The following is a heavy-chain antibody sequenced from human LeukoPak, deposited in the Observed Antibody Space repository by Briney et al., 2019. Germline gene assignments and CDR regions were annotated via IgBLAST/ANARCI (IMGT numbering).Heavy chain of an antibody. CDR2: IKQDGSEK. V-gene: IGHV3-7*01. Sequence: PGGSLRLSCAASGFTFSDYYMSWIRQAPGKGLEWVANIKQDGSEKYYVDSVKGRFTISRDNAKNSLYLQMNSLRAEDTAVYYCARDYEAGCTSTTCYDRFDYWGQGTLVTVSS. D-gene: IGHD2-2*01. CDR3: ARDYEAGCTSTTCYDRFDY. J-gene: IGHJ4*02. CDR1: GFTFSDYY.